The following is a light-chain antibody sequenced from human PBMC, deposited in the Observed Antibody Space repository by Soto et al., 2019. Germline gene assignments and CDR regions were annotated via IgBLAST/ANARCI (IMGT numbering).Light chain of an antibody. CDR1: TGTVTSGHY. V-gene: IGLV7-46*01. J-gene: IGLJ1*01. CDR3: LLSYTAPYV. Sequence: QAVVTQEPSLTVSPEGTVTLTCGSSTGTVTSGHYPYWFQQKPGQATRTLTYDTVKKHSWTPAPLSGSLRGGKAALTLSGAQLQDEADYYCLLSYTAPYVFRPGPKVTVL. CDR2: DTV.